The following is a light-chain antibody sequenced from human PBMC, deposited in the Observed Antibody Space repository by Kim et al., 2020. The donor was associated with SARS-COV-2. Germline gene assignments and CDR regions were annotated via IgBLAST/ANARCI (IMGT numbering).Light chain of an antibody. Sequence: PGERAPRSCRARQSVSSYLAWYQQKPGQAPRLLIYDASNRATGIPARFSGSGSGTDFTLTISSLEPEDFAVYYCQQRSNWPPRYTFGQGTKLEI. J-gene: IGKJ2*01. CDR3: QQRSNWPPRYT. CDR2: DAS. V-gene: IGKV3-11*01. CDR1: QSVSSY.